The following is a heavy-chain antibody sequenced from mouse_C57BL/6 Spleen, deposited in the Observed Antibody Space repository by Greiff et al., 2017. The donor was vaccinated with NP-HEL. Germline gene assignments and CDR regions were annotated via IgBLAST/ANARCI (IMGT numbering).Heavy chain of an antibody. D-gene: IGHD2-5*01. CDR3: ARCHSNYYFDY. Sequence: QVQLKESGAELARPGASVKLSCKASGYTFTSYGISWVKQRTGQGLEWIGEIYPRSGNTYYNEKFKGKATLTADKSSSTAYMELRSLTSEDSAVYFCARCHSNYYFDYWGQGTTLTVSS. CDR2: IYPRSGNT. V-gene: IGHV1-81*01. CDR1: GYTFTSYG. J-gene: IGHJ2*01.